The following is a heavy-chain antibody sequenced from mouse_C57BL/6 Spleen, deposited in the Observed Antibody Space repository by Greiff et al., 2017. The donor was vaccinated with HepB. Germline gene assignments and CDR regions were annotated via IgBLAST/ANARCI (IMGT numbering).Heavy chain of an antibody. V-gene: IGHV1-55*01. CDR3: ARKGNYVEYFDV. CDR2: IYPGSGST. D-gene: IGHD2-1*01. CDR1: GYTFTSYW. J-gene: IGHJ1*03. Sequence: QVQLQQPGAELVKPGASVKMSCKASGYTFTSYWITWVKQRPGQGLEWIGDIYPGSGSTNYNEKFKSKATLTVDTSSSTAYMQLSSLTSEDSAVYYCARKGNYVEYFDVWGTGTTVTVSS.